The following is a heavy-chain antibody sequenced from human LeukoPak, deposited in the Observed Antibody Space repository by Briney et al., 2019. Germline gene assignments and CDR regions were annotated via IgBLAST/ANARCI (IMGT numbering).Heavy chain of an antibody. D-gene: IGHD3-3*01. V-gene: IGHV3-30*04. CDR1: GFTFSNYA. J-gene: IGHJ6*02. CDR2: ISYDGSNK. Sequence: GGSLRLSCAASGFTFSNYAIHWVCQAPGKGLEWVAVISYDGSNKYYADSVKGRFTISRDNSKNTLYLQMNSLRAEDTAVYYCAKAHLRFLEWFTYYYYGMDVWGQGTTVTVSS. CDR3: AKAHLRFLEWFTYYYYGMDV.